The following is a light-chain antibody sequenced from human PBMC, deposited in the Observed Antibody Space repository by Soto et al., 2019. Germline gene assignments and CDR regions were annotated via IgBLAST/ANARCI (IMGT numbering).Light chain of an antibody. V-gene: IGKV3D-20*01. CDR1: QSVTSSH. CDR3: QQYGSAPLT. J-gene: IGKJ5*01. CDR2: DAS. Sequence: EIVLTQSPATLALSTGERASLSCGASQSVTSSHLAWYQQKPGLAPRLLIYDASTRATGIPDRFSGSGSGTDFTLTISRLEPEDFAVYHCQQYGSAPLTFGQGTRLE.